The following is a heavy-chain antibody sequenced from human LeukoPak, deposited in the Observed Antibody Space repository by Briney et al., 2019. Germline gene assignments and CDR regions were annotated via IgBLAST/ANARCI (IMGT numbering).Heavy chain of an antibody. CDR2: INPSGGST. Sequence: ASVKVFCKASGYTFTSYYMHWVRQAPGQGLEWMGIINPSGGSTSYAQKFQGRVTITTDESTSTAYMELSSLRSDDTALYYCAAQCNDDFCYKRDYMDVWGKGTMVIVSS. J-gene: IGHJ6*03. V-gene: IGHV1-46*01. CDR1: GYTFTSYY. CDR3: AAQCNDDFCYKRDYMDV. D-gene: IGHD2-2*02.